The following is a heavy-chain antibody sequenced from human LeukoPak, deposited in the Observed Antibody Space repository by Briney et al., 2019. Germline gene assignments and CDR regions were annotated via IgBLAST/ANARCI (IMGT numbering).Heavy chain of an antibody. J-gene: IGHJ4*02. CDR2: ISSSSSYI. Sequence: GGSLRLSCAASGFTFSSYSMNWVRQAPGKGLEWVSYISSSSSYIYYADSVKGRFTISRDNAKNSLYLQMNSLRAEDTAVYYCARDYGGNSGGFDYWGQGTLVTVSS. V-gene: IGHV3-21*05. D-gene: IGHD4-23*01. CDR3: ARDYGGNSGGFDY. CDR1: GFTFSSYS.